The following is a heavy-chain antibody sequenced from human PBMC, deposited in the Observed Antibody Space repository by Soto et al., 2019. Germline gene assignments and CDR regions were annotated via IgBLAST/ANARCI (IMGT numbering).Heavy chain of an antibody. CDR3: ATDYGGKGGLFDY. Sequence: DSLKVSCKDSGYTFTGHYMHWVRQAPGQGLEWMGWINPNSGGTNYAQKFQGRVTMTRDTSISTAYMELSRLRSDDTAVYYCATDYGGKGGLFDYWGQGTLVTVSS. D-gene: IGHD4-17*01. J-gene: IGHJ4*02. V-gene: IGHV1-2*02. CDR1: GYTFTGHY. CDR2: INPNSGGT.